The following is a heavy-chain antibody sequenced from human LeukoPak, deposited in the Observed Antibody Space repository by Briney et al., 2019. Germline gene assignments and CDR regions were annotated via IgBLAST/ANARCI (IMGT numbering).Heavy chain of an antibody. CDR1: GGTFSSYA. V-gene: IGHV1-18*01. J-gene: IGHJ4*02. CDR2: ISAYNGNT. Sequence: ASVKVSCKASGGTFSSYAISWVRQAPGQGLEWMGWISAYNGNTNYAQKLQGRVTMTTDTSTSTAYMELRSLRSDDTAVYYCARDGHSSSWLGYWGQGTLVTVSS. D-gene: IGHD6-13*01. CDR3: ARDGHSSSWLGY.